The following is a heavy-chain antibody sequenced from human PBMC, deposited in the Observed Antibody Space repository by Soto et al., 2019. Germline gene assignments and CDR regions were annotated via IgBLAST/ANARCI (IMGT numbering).Heavy chain of an antibody. CDR2: ISGSGGST. D-gene: IGHD2-21*02. Sequence: GGSLRLSCAASGFTLSSYDMSWVRQAPGKGLDWVSAISGSGGSTYYADSVKGRFTISRDNSKNTLFLQMNSLKAEDTAVYYCAKVILPGCGGDCYSVYYYYGMDVWGQGTTVTVSS. CDR1: GFTLSSYD. CDR3: AKVILPGCGGDCYSVYYYYGMDV. V-gene: IGHV3-23*01. J-gene: IGHJ6*02.